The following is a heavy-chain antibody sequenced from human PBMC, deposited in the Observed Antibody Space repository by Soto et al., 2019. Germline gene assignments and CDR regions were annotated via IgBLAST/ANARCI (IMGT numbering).Heavy chain of an antibody. CDR3: ARERRYFDWSPTPDAFDI. Sequence: ASVKVSCKASGYTFTSYGISWVRQAPGQGLEWMGWISAYNGNTNYAQKLQGRVTMTTDTSTSTAYMELRSLRSDDTAVYYCARERRYFDWSPTPDAFDIWGRGTMVTVSS. CDR2: ISAYNGNT. D-gene: IGHD3-9*01. V-gene: IGHV1-18*04. CDR1: GYTFTSYG. J-gene: IGHJ3*02.